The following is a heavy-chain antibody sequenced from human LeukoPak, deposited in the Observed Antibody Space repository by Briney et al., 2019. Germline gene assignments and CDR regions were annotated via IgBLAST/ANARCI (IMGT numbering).Heavy chain of an antibody. CDR3: ARLPCNGVPCSKTFDY. CDR2: IYGDNSDT. CDR1: GYTYKNYW. J-gene: IGHJ4*02. V-gene: IGHV5-51*01. Sequence: GESLKISCKGSGYTYKNYWIGWVRQMPGKGLEWMGIIYGDNSDTRYNPSFQGQVLISLDKSINTAYLQWDNLEPTDTALYFCARLPCNGVPCSKTFDYWGQGTLVTVFS. D-gene: IGHD2/OR15-2a*01.